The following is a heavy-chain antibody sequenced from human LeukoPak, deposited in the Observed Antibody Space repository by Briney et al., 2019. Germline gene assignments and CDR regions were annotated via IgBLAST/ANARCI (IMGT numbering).Heavy chain of an antibody. Sequence: SETLSLTCAVSGGSISSSNWWSWVRQPPGKGLEWIGEIYHSGSTNYNPSLKSRVAISVDKSKNQFSLKLSSVTAADTAVYYCARRPVGDYDDHLWGQGTLVTVSS. D-gene: IGHD4-17*01. V-gene: IGHV4-4*02. J-gene: IGHJ5*02. CDR1: GGSISSSNW. CDR2: IYHSGST. CDR3: ARRPVGDYDDHL.